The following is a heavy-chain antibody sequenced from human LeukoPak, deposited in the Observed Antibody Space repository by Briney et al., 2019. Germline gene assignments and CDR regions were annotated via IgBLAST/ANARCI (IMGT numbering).Heavy chain of an antibody. Sequence: ASVKVSCKASGYTFTGYYMQWVRQAPGQGLEWMGRINPNSGGTNYAQKFQGRVTMTRDTSISTAYMELSRLRSDDTAVYYCASGLYGSGSSGYWGQGTLVTVSS. CDR1: GYTFTGYY. J-gene: IGHJ4*02. CDR2: INPNSGGT. D-gene: IGHD3-10*01. CDR3: ASGLYGSGSSGY. V-gene: IGHV1-2*06.